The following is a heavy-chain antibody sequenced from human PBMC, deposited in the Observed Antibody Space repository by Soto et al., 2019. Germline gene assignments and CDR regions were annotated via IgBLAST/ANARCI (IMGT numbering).Heavy chain of an antibody. J-gene: IGHJ6*04. CDR1: GFMFGTYW. V-gene: IGHV3-7*01. Sequence: VQLVESGGGSVQPGGSLRLSCAASGFMFGTYWMRWVRQAPGKGLELVANIKHDGNENFFGDAVKGRFTSSRDNDKNSLYMEMTDLSVADTGVYYCVRATRSWGHYYYQGLDVWGEVHTVAVAA. CDR2: IKHDGNEN. CDR3: VRATRSWGHYYYQGLDV. D-gene: IGHD3-10*01.